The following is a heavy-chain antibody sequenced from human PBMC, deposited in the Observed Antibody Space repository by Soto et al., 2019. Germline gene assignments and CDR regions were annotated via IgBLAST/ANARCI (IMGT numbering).Heavy chain of an antibody. J-gene: IGHJ6*02. CDR2: INAGNGNT. CDR1: GYTFTSYA. Sequence: ASVKVSCKASGYTFTSYAMHWVRQAPGQRLEWMGWINAGNGNTKYSQKFQGRVTITRDTSASTAYMELSSLRSEDTAVYYCARGAAIYDFWSGYYIGYYYYGMDVWGQGTTVTVSS. CDR3: ARGAAIYDFWSGYYIGYYYYGMDV. D-gene: IGHD3-3*01. V-gene: IGHV1-3*01.